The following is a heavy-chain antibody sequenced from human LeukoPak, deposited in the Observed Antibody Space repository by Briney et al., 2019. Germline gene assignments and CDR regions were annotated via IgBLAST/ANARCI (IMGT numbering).Heavy chain of an antibody. CDR3: ARWGIVVVVVATDARGFDP. Sequence: ASVKVSCKASGYTFTGYYMHWVRQAPGQGLEWMGWINPNSGGTNYAQKFQGRVTMTRDTSISTAYMELSRLRSDDTAVYYCARWGIVVVVVATDARGFDPWGQGTLVTVSS. CDR1: GYTFTGYY. V-gene: IGHV1-2*02. CDR2: INPNSGGT. J-gene: IGHJ5*02. D-gene: IGHD2-15*01.